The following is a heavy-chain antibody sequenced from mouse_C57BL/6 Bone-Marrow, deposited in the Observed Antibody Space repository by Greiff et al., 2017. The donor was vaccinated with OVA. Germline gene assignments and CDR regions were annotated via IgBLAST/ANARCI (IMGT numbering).Heavy chain of an antibody. CDR3: ARRTSYYFDY. CDR2: IYPGGGYT. V-gene: IGHV1-63*01. J-gene: IGHJ2*01. Sequence: QVQLQQSGAELVRPGTSVKMSCKASGYTFTNYWIGWAKQRPGHGLEWIGDIYPGGGYTNYNEKFKGKATLTADKSSSTAYMQFSSLTSEDSAIYYGARRTSYYFDYWGQGTTLTVSS. CDR1: GYTFTNYW.